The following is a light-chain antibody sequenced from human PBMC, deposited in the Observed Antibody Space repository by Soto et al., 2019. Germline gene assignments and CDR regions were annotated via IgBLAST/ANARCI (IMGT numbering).Light chain of an antibody. CDR2: AAS. Sequence: DIQMTQSPSSASSFVGDRITITCRASQGISSWLAWYQKKPGKDPKLLIYAASSLQSGVPSRFSGSGSGTHFTLTISSLQTEDFATYYCQQANTFTLTFGQGTRLEIK. J-gene: IGKJ5*01. CDR1: QGISSW. CDR3: QQANTFTLT. V-gene: IGKV1D-12*01.